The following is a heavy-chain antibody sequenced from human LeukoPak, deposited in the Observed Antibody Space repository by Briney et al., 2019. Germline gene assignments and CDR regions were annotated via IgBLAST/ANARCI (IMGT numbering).Heavy chain of an antibody. CDR1: GFTFSSYW. Sequence: GGSLRLSCAASGFTFSSYWMHWVRQAPGKGLVWVSRINSDGSSTSYADSVKGRFTISRDNAKNTLYLQMNSLRAEDTAVYYCASGTTGTCFDYWGQGTLVTVSS. J-gene: IGHJ4*02. V-gene: IGHV3-74*01. CDR2: INSDGSST. CDR3: ASGTTGTCFDY. D-gene: IGHD1-1*01.